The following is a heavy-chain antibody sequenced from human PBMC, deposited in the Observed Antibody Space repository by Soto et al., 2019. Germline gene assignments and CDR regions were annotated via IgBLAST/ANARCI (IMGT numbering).Heavy chain of an antibody. V-gene: IGHV1-2*04. CDR3: ARDLWFGELPSYYFDY. CDR2: INPNSGGT. D-gene: IGHD3-10*01. CDR1: GYTFTGYY. J-gene: IGHJ4*02. Sequence: QVQLVQSGAEVKKPGASVKVSCKASGYTFTGYYMHWVRQAPGQGLEWMGWINPNSGGTNYAQKFQGWVTMTRDTSISTAYMELSRLRSDDTAVYYRARDLWFGELPSYYFDYWGQGTLVTVSS.